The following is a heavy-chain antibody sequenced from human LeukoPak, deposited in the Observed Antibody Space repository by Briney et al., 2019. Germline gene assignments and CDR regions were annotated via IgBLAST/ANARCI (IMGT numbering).Heavy chain of an antibody. CDR3: ARGPYYDFWSGDPARNWFDP. CDR1: GGSISSYY. CDR2: IYTSGST. Sequence: SETLSLTCTVSGGSISSYYWSWIRQPAGKGPEWIGRIYTSGSTNYNPSLKSRVTISVDKSKNQFSLKLSSVTAADTAVYYCARGPYYDFWSGDPARNWFDPWGQGTLVTVSS. J-gene: IGHJ5*02. V-gene: IGHV4-4*07. D-gene: IGHD3-3*01.